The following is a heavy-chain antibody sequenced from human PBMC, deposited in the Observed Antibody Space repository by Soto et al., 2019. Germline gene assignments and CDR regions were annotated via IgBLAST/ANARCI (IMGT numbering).Heavy chain of an antibody. Sequence: HPGGSLRLSCAASGFTFSSYGMHWVRQAPGKGLEWVAVIWYDGSNKYYADSVKGRFTISRDNSKNTLYLQMNSLRAEDTAVYYCARDIPIPLALESAYFDYWGQGTLVTVSS. CDR2: IWYDGSNK. D-gene: IGHD3-3*01. J-gene: IGHJ4*02. V-gene: IGHV3-33*01. CDR3: ARDIPIPLALESAYFDY. CDR1: GFTFSSYG.